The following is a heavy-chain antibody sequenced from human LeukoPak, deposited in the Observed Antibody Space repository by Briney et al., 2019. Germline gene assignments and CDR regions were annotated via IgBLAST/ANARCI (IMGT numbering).Heavy chain of an antibody. D-gene: IGHD3/OR15-3a*01. CDR1: GYTFTSYY. CDR3: ARAGLGGAPWYFDL. CDR2: INPSGGST. V-gene: IGHV1-46*01. Sequence: ASVKVSCKASGYTFTSYYMHWVRQAPGQGLEWMGIINPSGGSTSYAQKFQGRVTMTRDTSTSTVYMELNSLRSGDTAVYYYARAGLGGAPWYFDLWGQGALVTVSS. J-gene: IGHJ2*01.